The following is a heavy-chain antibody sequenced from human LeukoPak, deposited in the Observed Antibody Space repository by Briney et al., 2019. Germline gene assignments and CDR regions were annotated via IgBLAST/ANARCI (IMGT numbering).Heavy chain of an antibody. D-gene: IGHD3-10*01. CDR1: GYTFTGYY. V-gene: IGHV1-2*02. J-gene: IGHJ6*02. CDR2: INPNSGGT. Sequence: GASVKVSCKASGYTFTGYYMHWVRQAPGQGLEWMGWINPNSGGTNYAQKFQGRVTMTRDTSISTAYMELGRLRSDDTAVYYCARDRAKLRAPDGIDVWGQGTTVTVSS. CDR3: ARDRAKLRAPDGIDV.